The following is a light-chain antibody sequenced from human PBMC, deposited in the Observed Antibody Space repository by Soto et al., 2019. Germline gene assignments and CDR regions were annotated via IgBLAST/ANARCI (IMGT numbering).Light chain of an antibody. CDR2: EAS. CDR3: QQYNSSPRT. Sequence: DIQMTQSPSTLSASVGDRVTITCRASQSISSWLAWYQQKPGKAPKVLIYEASSLESGVPSRFSGSGSGTEFTLTISRLEPDDFATYYCQQYNSSPRTFGQGTKVEIK. CDR1: QSISSW. V-gene: IGKV1-5*01. J-gene: IGKJ1*01.